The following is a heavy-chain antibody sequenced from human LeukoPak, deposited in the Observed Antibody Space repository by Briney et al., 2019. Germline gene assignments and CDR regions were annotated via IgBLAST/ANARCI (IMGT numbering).Heavy chain of an antibody. J-gene: IGHJ4*02. V-gene: IGHV3-43*02. CDR1: GLPVGDFA. CDR2: ISGDGVST. CDR3: ARESGKFDY. Sequence: GGSLRLSCVASGLPVGDFAMHWVRQAPGKGLEWVSLISGDGVSTFYADSVKGRFSISRDNSKNSLSLEMNSLRTEDTAMYYCARESGKFDYWGQGTLVAVSS.